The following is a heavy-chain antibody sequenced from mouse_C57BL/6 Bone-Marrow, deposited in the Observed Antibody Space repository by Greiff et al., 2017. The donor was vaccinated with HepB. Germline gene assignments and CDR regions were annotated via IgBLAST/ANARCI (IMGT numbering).Heavy chain of an antibody. CDR3: ARHSNYEGYYAMDY. CDR2: IYPRSGNT. D-gene: IGHD2-5*01. J-gene: IGHJ4*01. Sequence: QVQLQQSGAELARPGASVKLSCKASGYTFTSYGISWVKQRTGQGLEWIGEIYPRSGNTYYNEKFKGKATLTADKSSSTAYMELRSLTSEDSAVYFCARHSNYEGYYAMDYWGQGTSVTVSS. CDR1: GYTFTSYG. V-gene: IGHV1-81*01.